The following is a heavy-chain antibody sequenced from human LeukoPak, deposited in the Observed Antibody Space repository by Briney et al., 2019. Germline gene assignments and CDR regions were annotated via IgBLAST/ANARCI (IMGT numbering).Heavy chain of an antibody. J-gene: IGHJ4*02. CDR1: GDSISSYY. V-gene: IGHV4-59*01. D-gene: IGHD1-1*01. CDR2: IYYSGDT. Sequence: PSGTLSLTCTVSGDSISSYYWTWIRQPPGRGLEWIAYIYYSGDTNYNPSLKSRVTISIDASKNQLSLKLTSVTAADTAVYYCARQRKYFDYWGQGTLVTVSS. CDR3: ARQRKYFDY.